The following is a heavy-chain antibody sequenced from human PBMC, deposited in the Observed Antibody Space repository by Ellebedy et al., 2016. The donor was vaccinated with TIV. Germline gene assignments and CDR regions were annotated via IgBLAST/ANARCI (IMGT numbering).Heavy chain of an antibody. CDR1: GFTVSSSY. V-gene: IGHV3-66*01. D-gene: IGHD3-10*01. J-gene: IGHJ6*02. Sequence: PGGSPRLSCAASGFTVSSSYMTWVRQAPGKGLEYLSLIYSVETGGNTYYADSVKGRFTISRDNAKDSLYLQMNSLRAEDTAVYYCARDGPVLLWFGEDYQYYHAMDVWGRGTTVTVSS. CDR2: IYSVETGGNT. CDR3: ARDGPVLLWFGEDYQYYHAMDV.